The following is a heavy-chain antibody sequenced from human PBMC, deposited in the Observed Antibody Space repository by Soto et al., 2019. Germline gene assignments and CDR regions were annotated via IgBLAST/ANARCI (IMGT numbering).Heavy chain of an antibody. CDR3: AKSLAVAGLSRKITTYYYYGMDV. CDR2: ISGSGGST. CDR1: GFTFSSYA. D-gene: IGHD6-19*01. V-gene: IGHV3-23*01. J-gene: IGHJ6*02. Sequence: GGSLRLSCAASGFTFSSYAMSWVRQAPGKGLEWVSAISGSGGSTYYADSVKGRFTISRDNSKNTLYLQMNSLRAEDTAVYYCAKSLAVAGLSRKITTYYYYGMDVWGQGTTVTVSS.